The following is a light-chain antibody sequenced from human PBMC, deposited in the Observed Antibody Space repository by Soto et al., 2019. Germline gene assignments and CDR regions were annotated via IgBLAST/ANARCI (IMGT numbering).Light chain of an antibody. Sequence: EIVFTHSPVTLSCSPVERAALSCRASQSVSSRLAWYQHKPGQAPRLLIHGASIRATGLPARFSGSGSGTEFTLTISSLQSEDFAVYYCQQYNYWPPITFGQGTRLEI. CDR1: QSVSSR. J-gene: IGKJ5*01. CDR3: QQYNYWPPIT. V-gene: IGKV3-15*01. CDR2: GAS.